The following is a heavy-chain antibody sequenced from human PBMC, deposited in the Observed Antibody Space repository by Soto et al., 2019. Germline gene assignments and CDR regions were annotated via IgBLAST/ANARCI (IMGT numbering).Heavy chain of an antibody. V-gene: IGHV3-30-3*01. D-gene: IGHD6-19*01. CDR2: ISYDGSNK. J-gene: IGHJ4*02. CDR1: GFTFSSYA. Sequence: QVQLVESGGGVVQPGRSLRLSCAASGFTFSSYAMHWVRQAPGKGLEWVAVISYDGSNKYYADSVKGRFTISRDNSKNTLYLQMNSLRAEDTAVYYCARSRIAVAGTVWFDYWGQGTLVTVSS. CDR3: ARSRIAVAGTVWFDY.